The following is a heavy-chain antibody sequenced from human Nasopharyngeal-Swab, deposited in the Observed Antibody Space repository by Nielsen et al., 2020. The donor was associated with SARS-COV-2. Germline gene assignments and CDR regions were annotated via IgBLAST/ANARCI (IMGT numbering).Heavy chain of an antibody. V-gene: IGHV1-18*01. CDR3: ARAICSSTSCYHYYMDV. CDR1: GYTFTSYG. CDR2: ISAYNGNT. Sequence: ASVKVSCKASGYTFTSYGISWVRQAPGQGLEWMGWISAYNGNTNYAQKLQGRVTMTTDTSTSTACMELRSLRSDDTAVYYCARAICSSTSCYHYYMDVWGKGTTVTVSS. J-gene: IGHJ6*03. D-gene: IGHD2-2*01.